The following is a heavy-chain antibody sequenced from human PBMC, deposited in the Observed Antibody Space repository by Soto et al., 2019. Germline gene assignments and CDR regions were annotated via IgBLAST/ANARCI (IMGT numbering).Heavy chain of an antibody. CDR2: IYHSGST. D-gene: IGHD3-10*01. Sequence: PSETLSLTCAVSGGSISSSNWWSWVRPPPGKGLEWIGEIYHSGSTNYNPSLKSRVTISVDKSKNQFSLKLSSVTAADTAVYYCARCYGSGSSYYYYYGMDVWGQGTTVTVSS. J-gene: IGHJ6*02. CDR3: ARCYGSGSSYYYYYGMDV. V-gene: IGHV4-4*02. CDR1: GGSISSSNW.